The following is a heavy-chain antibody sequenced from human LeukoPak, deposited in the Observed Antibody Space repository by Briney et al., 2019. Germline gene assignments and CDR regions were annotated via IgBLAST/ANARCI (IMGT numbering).Heavy chain of an antibody. CDR3: ARGPLVRLPSSFDP. V-gene: IGHV1-8*01. CDR2: MNPNSGNT. J-gene: IGHJ5*02. Sequence: GASVKVSCKASGYTFTSYDINWVRQATGQGLEWMGWMNPNSGNTGSAQRFQGRVTMTRDTSRSTAYMELRSLTSEDTAVYYCARGPLVRLPSSFDPWGQGTLVTVSP. CDR1: GYTFTSYD. D-gene: IGHD3-16*02.